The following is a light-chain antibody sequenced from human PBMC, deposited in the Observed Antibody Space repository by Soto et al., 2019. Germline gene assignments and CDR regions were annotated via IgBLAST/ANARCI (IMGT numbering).Light chain of an antibody. CDR1: QSVRSN. CDR2: GVS. V-gene: IGKV3-15*01. J-gene: IGKJ5*01. CDR3: QQYNSWPPRIT. Sequence: EIVMTQSSAPLYVFPGERTTLSFRAIQSVRSNLAWYQQKPGQAPRLLIYGVSTRATGIPARFSGSGSGTEFTLTISSLQSEDFAVYYCQQYNSWPPRITFGQGTRLETK.